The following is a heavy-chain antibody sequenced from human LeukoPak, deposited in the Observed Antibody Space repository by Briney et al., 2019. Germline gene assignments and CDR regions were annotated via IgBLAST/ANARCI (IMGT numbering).Heavy chain of an antibody. J-gene: IGHJ4*02. CDR1: RFTSRDYA. D-gene: IGHD6-13*01. CDR2: ISYDGSNK. V-gene: IGHV3-30*18. Sequence: PGRSPRLSCAASRFTSRDYAMHSVRQAPGKGLERVSSISYDGSNKYYGGSMKGRLIIFRDNSQNTVFLQMLSLKAEDTAVYYCAKSIATTPRSSDYWRQGALVSVSS. CDR3: AKSIATTPRSSDY.